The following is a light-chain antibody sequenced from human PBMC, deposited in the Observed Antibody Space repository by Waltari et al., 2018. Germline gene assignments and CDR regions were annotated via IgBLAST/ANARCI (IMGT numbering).Light chain of an antibody. V-gene: IGKV4-1*01. J-gene: IGKJ1*01. CDR1: QSVLYSSKNKNY. Sequence: DIVMTQSPDSLAVSLGERATIHCKSSQSVLYSSKNKNYLAWYQQNPGQPPKLLIYWASTRESGVPDRFSGSGSGTDFTLTISSLQAEDVAVYYCQQYYSTPRTFGQGTKVEIK. CDR3: QQYYSTPRT. CDR2: WAS.